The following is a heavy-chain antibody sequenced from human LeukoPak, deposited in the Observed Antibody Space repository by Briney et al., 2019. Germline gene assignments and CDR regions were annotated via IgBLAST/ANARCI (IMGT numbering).Heavy chain of an antibody. CDR3: ARASRGFGELYRPYNWFDP. Sequence: SETLSLTCTVSGGSISSYYWSWIRQPPGKGPEWIGYIYYSGSTNYNPSLKSRVTISVDTPKNQFSLKLSSVTAADTAVYYCARASRGFGELYRPYNWFDPWGQGTLVTVSS. J-gene: IGHJ5*02. V-gene: IGHV4-59*01. CDR2: IYYSGST. CDR1: GGSISSYY. D-gene: IGHD3-10*01.